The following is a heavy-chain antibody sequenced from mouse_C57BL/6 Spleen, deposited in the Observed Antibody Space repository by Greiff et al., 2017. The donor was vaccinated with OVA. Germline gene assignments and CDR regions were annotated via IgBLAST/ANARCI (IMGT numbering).Heavy chain of an antibody. V-gene: IGHV1-42*01. CDR3: ARNGYPLYAMDY. CDR2: INPSTGGT. D-gene: IGHD2-2*01. J-gene: IGHJ4*01. Sequence: VQLKQSGPELVKPGASVKISCKASGYSFTGYYMNWVKQSPEKSLEWIGEINPSTGGTTYNQKFKAKATLTVDKSSSTAYMQLKSLTSEDSAVYYCARNGYPLYAMDYWGQGTSVTVSS. CDR1: GYSFTGYY.